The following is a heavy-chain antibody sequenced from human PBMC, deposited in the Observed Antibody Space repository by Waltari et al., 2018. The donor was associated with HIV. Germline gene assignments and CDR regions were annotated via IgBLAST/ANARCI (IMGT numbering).Heavy chain of an antibody. CDR1: GFSFSGSS. J-gene: IGHJ4*02. Sequence: EVQLVESGGDLVQPGGSLKLSCAASGFSFSGSSIHWVRQASGKGLEWVGRIRSIANSYATTYDASVKGRFTISRDDSKNTAYLQMNSLKIEDTAVYYCTRHLFDYWGQGTLVTVSS. CDR3: TRHLFDY. CDR2: IRSIANSYAT. V-gene: IGHV3-73*01.